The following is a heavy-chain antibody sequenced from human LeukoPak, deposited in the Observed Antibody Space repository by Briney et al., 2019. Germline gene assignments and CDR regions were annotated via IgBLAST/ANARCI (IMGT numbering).Heavy chain of an antibody. CDR3: ARGYVDVVVPAAIEFDY. Sequence: ASVKVSCKASGYTFTSYDINWVRQATGQGLEWMGWLNPNSGNTGYAQKFQGRVTITRNTSISTAYMELSSLRSEDTAVYYCARGYVDVVVPAAIEFDYWGQGTLVTVSS. D-gene: IGHD2-2*02. CDR2: LNPNSGNT. V-gene: IGHV1-8*03. J-gene: IGHJ4*02. CDR1: GYTFTSYD.